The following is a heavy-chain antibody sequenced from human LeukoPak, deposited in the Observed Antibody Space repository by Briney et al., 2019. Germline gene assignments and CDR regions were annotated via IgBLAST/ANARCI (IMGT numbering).Heavy chain of an antibody. CDR3: ARDLAWGAFDY. CDR1: GFTFSSYW. V-gene: IGHV3-23*01. CDR2: ISPRGGGT. Sequence: TGGSLRLSCAASGFTFSSYWMHWVRQAPGKGLEWLSGISPRGGGTYYADSVKGRFTISRDDSKNTLSLQMNSLRVEDTAVYYCARDLAWGAFDYWGQGTLVTVSS. J-gene: IGHJ4*02. D-gene: IGHD7-27*01.